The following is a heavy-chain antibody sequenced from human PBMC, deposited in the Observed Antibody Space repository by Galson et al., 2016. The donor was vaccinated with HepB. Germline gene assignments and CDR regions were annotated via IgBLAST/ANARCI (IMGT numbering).Heavy chain of an antibody. CDR3: AREATYCSDGSCYPGPFDY. CDR1: GGSISRSRYH. Sequence: LSLTCTVSGGSISRSRYHCCWIRQSPGQGLEWTGSISSSGSTYYNPSLRSGVTIFVDTAKNQLHLKLSSVAAADTAVYYCAREATYCSDGSCYPGPFDYWGQGTLVTVSS. CDR2: ISSSGST. V-gene: IGHV4-39*02. J-gene: IGHJ4*02. D-gene: IGHD2-15*01.